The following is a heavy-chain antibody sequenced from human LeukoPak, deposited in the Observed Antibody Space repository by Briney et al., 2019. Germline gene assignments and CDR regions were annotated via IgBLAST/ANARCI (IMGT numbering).Heavy chain of an antibody. J-gene: IGHJ4*02. CDR2: INHSGST. D-gene: IGHD6-19*01. V-gene: IGHV4-34*01. Sequence: SETLSLTCAVYGGSFSGYYWTWIRQPPGKGLEWIGEINHSGSTNYNPSLKSRVTISVDTSKNQFSLNLNSVTAADTAVYYCARSGWYSFDYWGQGTLVTVSS. CDR3: ARSGWYSFDY. CDR1: GGSFSGYY.